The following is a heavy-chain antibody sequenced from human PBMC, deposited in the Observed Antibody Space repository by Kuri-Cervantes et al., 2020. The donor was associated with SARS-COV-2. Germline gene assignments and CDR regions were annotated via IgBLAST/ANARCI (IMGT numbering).Heavy chain of an antibody. J-gene: IGHJ6*02. CDR1: GDTFTSYG. CDR2: ISAYNGDT. Sequence: ASVKVSCKASGDTFTSYGISWVRQAPGQGLEWMGWISAYNGDTNYAQKLQGRVTMTTDTSKSTAYMELRSLRSDDTDVYYCARDRQGGRIRITIFGVASYGVDVWGQGTTVTVSS. D-gene: IGHD3-3*01. V-gene: IGHV1-18*04. CDR3: ARDRQGGRIRITIFGVASYGVDV.